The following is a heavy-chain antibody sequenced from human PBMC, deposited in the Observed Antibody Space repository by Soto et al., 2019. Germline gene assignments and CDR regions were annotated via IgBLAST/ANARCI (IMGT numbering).Heavy chain of an antibody. CDR1: GDSISSYY. CDR3: AKYYYDSSGYYYDY. D-gene: IGHD3-22*01. J-gene: IGHJ4*02. CDR2: IYNSGST. V-gene: IGHV4-59*01. Sequence: SETLSLTCTASGDSISSYYWSWIRQPPGKGLEWIGYIYNSGSTNYNPSLKSRVTISLDTSKNQFSLKLSSVTAADTAVYYCAKYYYDSSGYYYDYWGQGTLVTVSS.